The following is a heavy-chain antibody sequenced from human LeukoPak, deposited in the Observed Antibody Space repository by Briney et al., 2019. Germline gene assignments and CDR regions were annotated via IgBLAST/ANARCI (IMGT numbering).Heavy chain of an antibody. J-gene: IGHJ4*02. Sequence: QPGGSLRLSCAASGFTFSSYAMHWVRQAPGKGLEWVSAISGSGGSTYNADSVKGRFTISRDNSENTLYLQMNSLRAEDTAVYYCAKGYSSSWYYFDYWGQGTLVTVSS. CDR1: GFTFSSYA. CDR3: AKGYSSSWYYFDY. CDR2: ISGSGGST. V-gene: IGHV3-23*01. D-gene: IGHD6-13*01.